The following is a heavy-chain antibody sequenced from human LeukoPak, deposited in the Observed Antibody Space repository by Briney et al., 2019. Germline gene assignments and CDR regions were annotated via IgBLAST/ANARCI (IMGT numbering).Heavy chain of an antibody. V-gene: IGHV4-30-4*01. CDR2: TYYSGST. J-gene: IGHJ4*02. D-gene: IGHD6-13*01. Sequence: TLSLTCTVSGGSISSGDYYWSWIRQPPGKGLEWIGYTYYSGSTYYNPSLKSRVTISVDTSKNQFSLKLSSVTAADTAVYYCARDRYSSSWYGSFDYWGQGTLVTVSS. CDR3: ARDRYSSSWYGSFDY. CDR1: GGSISSGDYY.